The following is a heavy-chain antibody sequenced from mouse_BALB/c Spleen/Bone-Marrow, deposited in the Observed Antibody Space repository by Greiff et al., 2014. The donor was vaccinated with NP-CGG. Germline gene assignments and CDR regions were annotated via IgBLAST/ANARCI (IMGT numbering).Heavy chain of an antibody. Sequence: VHLVESGPGLVQPSQSLSITCTVSGFSLTSYGVHWVRQSPGKGLEWLGVIWSGGSTDYNAAFISRLSISKDNSKSQVFFKMNSLQANDTAIYYCARNRDGRYAMDYWGQGTSVTVSS. CDR3: ARNRDGRYAMDY. J-gene: IGHJ4*01. V-gene: IGHV2-2*02. CDR1: GFSLTSYG. CDR2: IWSGGST. D-gene: IGHD2-3*01.